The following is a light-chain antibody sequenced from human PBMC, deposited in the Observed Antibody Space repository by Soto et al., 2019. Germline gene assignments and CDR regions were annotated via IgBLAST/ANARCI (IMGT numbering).Light chain of an antibody. Sequence: DIQMTQSPSTLSASVGDRVTITCRASQSISSWLAWYQQKPGKAPKLLIYKASSLESGVPSRFSGSGSGTEFTLTINSLQPDDFATYYCQHYNSFSAFGQGTKVEIK. CDR1: QSISSW. CDR2: KAS. CDR3: QHYNSFSA. V-gene: IGKV1-5*03. J-gene: IGKJ1*01.